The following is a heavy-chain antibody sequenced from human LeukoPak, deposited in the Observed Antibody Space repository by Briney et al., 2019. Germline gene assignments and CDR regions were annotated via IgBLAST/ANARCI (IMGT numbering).Heavy chain of an antibody. CDR1: GGSFSGYY. Sequence: SETLSLTCAVYGGSFSGYYWSWIRQPPGKGLEWIGEINHSGSTNYNPSLKSRVTISVDTSKNQFSLKLSSVTAADTAVYYCASIMTTVTPDVWGQGTTVTVSS. CDR2: INHSGST. CDR3: ASIMTTVTPDV. D-gene: IGHD4-17*01. V-gene: IGHV4-34*01. J-gene: IGHJ6*02.